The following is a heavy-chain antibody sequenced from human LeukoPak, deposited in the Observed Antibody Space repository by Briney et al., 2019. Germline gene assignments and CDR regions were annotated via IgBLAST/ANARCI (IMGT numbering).Heavy chain of an antibody. V-gene: IGHV4-39*07. CDR1: GRSISISSYY. CDR2: IYYSGSI. CDR3: ARDLPGGYCSSTSCYAIHYYYYYYMDI. J-gene: IGHJ6*03. Sequence: SDPLSLTCTVSGRSISISSYYWGWIRQPPAKGLEWIGSIYYSGSIYYNPSLRSRVTISVDTSKNQCSLKLSSVTAADTAVYYCARDLPGGYCSSTSCYAIHYYYYYYMDIWGQGTMVTVSS. D-gene: IGHD2-2*01.